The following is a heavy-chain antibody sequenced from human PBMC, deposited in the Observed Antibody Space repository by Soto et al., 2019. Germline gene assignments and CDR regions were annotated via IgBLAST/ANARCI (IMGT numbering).Heavy chain of an antibody. Sequence: GGSLRLSCTASGFTFGDYAMSWFRQAPGKGLEWVGFIRSKAYGGTTEYAASVKGRFTISRDDSKSIAYLQMNSLKTEDTAVYYCTRDPGTTMVRGVHAYYFDYWGQGTLVTVSS. CDR3: TRDPGTTMVRGVHAYYFDY. D-gene: IGHD3-10*01. CDR1: GFTFGDYA. CDR2: IRSKAYGGTT. J-gene: IGHJ4*02. V-gene: IGHV3-49*03.